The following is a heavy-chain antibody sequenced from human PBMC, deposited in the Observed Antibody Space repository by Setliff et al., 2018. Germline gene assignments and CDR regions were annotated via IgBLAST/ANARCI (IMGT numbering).Heavy chain of an antibody. D-gene: IGHD3-3*01. V-gene: IGHV3-7*03. CDR2: IKEDENMK. CDR3: AREVWNIYDNDNSWSGYSDH. CDR1: GFSFKNYW. J-gene: IGHJ4*02. Sequence: GGSLRLSCATSGFSFKNYWMTWVRQGPGKGLEWVASIKEDENMKYYVDSVKGRFTISRDNAKKSLYLQMNSLRVDDTALYYCAREVWNIYDNDNSWSGYSDHWGQGTLVTVSS.